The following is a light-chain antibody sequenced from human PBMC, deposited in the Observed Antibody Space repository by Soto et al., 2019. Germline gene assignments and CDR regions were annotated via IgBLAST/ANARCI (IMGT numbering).Light chain of an antibody. V-gene: IGKV3-15*01. CDR2: GAS. J-gene: IGKJ1*01. Sequence: EILLTQSPATLSVSPGERATLSCRASQSVSSKLAWYQQKPGQATRLLIYGASNRATGIPARFSGSWSGTEFPLTISSLQSEDFAVYYCQQYNNWPFGQGTKVDIK. CDR1: QSVSSK. CDR3: QQYNNWP.